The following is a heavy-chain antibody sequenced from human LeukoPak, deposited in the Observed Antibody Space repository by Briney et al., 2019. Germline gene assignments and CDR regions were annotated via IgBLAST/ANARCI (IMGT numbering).Heavy chain of an antibody. CDR1: GGSISSYY. V-gene: IGHV4-59*01. CDR3: ASDSSGYPYYFDY. J-gene: IGHJ4*02. CDR2: IYYSGST. D-gene: IGHD3-22*01. Sequence: PSETLSLTCTVSGGSISSYYWSWIRQPPGKGLEWIGYIYYSGSTNYNPSLKSRVTISVDTSKNQFSLKLSSVTAADTAVYYCASDSSGYPYYFDYWGQGTLVTVSS.